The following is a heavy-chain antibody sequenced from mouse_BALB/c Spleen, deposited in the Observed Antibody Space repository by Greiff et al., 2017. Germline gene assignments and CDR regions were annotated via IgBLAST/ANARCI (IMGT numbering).Heavy chain of an antibody. CDR3: ASLYGNYYWYFDV. CDR2: ISYDGSN. V-gene: IGHV3-6*02. CDR1: GYSITSGYY. Sequence: EVKLMESGPGLVKPSQSLSLTCSVTGYSITSGYYWNWIRQFPGNKLEWMGYISYDGSNNYNPSLKNRISITRDTSKNQFFLKLNSVTTEDTATYYCASLYGNYYWYFDVWGAGTTVTVSS. J-gene: IGHJ1*01. D-gene: IGHD2-1*01.